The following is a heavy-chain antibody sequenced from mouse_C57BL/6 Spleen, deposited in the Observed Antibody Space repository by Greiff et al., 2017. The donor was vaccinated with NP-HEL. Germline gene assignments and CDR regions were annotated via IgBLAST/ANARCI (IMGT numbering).Heavy chain of an antibody. CDR2: ISYDGSN. J-gene: IGHJ3*01. CDR1: GYSITSGYY. Sequence: VQLQQSGPGLVKPSQSLSLTCSVTGYSITSGYYWNWIRQFPGNKLEWMGYISYDGSNNYNPSLKNRITITRDTSKNQFFLKLNSVTTEDTATYYCARDDWDPPFAYWGQGTLVTVSA. CDR3: ARDDWDPPFAY. D-gene: IGHD4-1*01. V-gene: IGHV3-6*01.